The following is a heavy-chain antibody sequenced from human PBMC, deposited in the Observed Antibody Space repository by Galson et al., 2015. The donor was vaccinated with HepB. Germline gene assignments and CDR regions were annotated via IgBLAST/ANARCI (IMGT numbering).Heavy chain of an antibody. V-gene: IGHV1-69*13. Sequence: SLKVSCKASGGTFSTYAISWVRQAPGQGLEWMGGIIPIFGTANYAQKFQGRVTITADESTSTAYMELSSLRSEDTVVYYCASWFDYDFWSPLGNYYGMDVWGQGTTVTVSS. CDR1: GGTFSTYA. CDR2: IIPIFGTA. CDR3: ASWFDYDFWSPLGNYYGMDV. J-gene: IGHJ6*02. D-gene: IGHD3-3*01.